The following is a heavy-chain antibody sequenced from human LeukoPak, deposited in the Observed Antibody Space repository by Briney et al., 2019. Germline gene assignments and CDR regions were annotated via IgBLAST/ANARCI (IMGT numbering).Heavy chain of an antibody. CDR1: GYTFTSYG. Sequence: GASVKVSCKASGYTFTSYGISWVRQAPGQGLEWMGWISAYNGNTNYAQKLQGRVTMTTDTSTSTAYMELRSLRSDDTAVYYCARWNYYVSSGYFADYWGQGTLVTVSS. D-gene: IGHD3-22*01. J-gene: IGHJ4*02. CDR3: ARWNYYVSSGYFADY. V-gene: IGHV1-18*01. CDR2: ISAYNGNT.